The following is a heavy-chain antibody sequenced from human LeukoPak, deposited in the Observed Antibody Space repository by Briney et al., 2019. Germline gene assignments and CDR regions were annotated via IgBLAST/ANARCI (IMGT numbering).Heavy chain of an antibody. V-gene: IGHV3-15*01. CDR1: GFTFNNAW. CDR2: IKRKTDGGTT. Sequence: GGSLRLSCAASGFTFNNAWMTGVRQAPGKGLEWVGRIKRKTDGGTTDYAAPVKGRFTISRDDSKNTLYLQMNSLKTEDTAVYYCTTDSPLLWFGASLSPWGQGTLVTVSS. J-gene: IGHJ1*01. D-gene: IGHD3-10*01. CDR3: TTDSPLLWFGASLSP.